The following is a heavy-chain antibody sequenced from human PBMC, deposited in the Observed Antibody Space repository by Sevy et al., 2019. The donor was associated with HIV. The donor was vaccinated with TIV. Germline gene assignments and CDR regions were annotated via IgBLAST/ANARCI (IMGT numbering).Heavy chain of an antibody. Sequence: SETLSLTCTVSGGSINSDHWNWIRQPPGKGLEWIGYVYYTGGTNYNPSLKNRVTISVVRTKNQFSLKLTSVTAADTAMYYCARRNDFDIWGQGTMVTVSS. CDR3: ARRNDFDI. CDR1: GGSINSDH. J-gene: IGHJ3*02. V-gene: IGHV4-59*08. CDR2: VYYTGGT.